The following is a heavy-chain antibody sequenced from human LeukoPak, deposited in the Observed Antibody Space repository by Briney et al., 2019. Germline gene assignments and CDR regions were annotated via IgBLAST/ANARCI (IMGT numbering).Heavy chain of an antibody. CDR2: ISAYNGNT. J-gene: IGHJ4*02. CDR1: GYTFTSYG. D-gene: IGHD3-22*01. CDR3: ARPRHYYDSSGYYY. V-gene: IGHV1-18*01. Sequence: ASVKVSCKASGYTFTSYGISWVRQAPGQGLEWMGWISAYNGNTNYAQKLQGRVTMTTGTSTSTAYMELRSLRSDDTAVYYCARPRHYYDSSGYYYWGQGTPVTVSS.